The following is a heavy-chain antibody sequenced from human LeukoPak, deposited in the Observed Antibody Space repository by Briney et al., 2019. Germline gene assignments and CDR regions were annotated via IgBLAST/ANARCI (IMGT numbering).Heavy chain of an antibody. CDR2: ISGSGGST. Sequence: GGSLRLSCAASGFTFSSYAMSWVRQAPGKGLEWVSTISGSGGSTYYADSVKGRFTISRDNSKNTLYLQMNSLRAEDTAVYYCAKGDYYDNYNWFDPWGQGTLVTVSS. CDR1: GFTFSSYA. V-gene: IGHV3-23*01. J-gene: IGHJ5*02. CDR3: AKGDYYDNYNWFDP. D-gene: IGHD3-22*01.